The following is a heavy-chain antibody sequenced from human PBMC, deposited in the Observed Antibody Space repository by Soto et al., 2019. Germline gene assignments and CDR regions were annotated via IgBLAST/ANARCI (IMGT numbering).Heavy chain of an antibody. J-gene: IGHJ6*02. V-gene: IGHV3-30*03. CDR2: ISYDGSNK. D-gene: IGHD3-9*01. CDR3: AIGYPYYDILTGYYYYYYGMDV. CDR1: GFTFSSYG. Sequence: GGSLRLSCAASGFTFSSYGMHWVRQAPGKGLEWVAVISYDGSNKYYADSVKGRFTISRDNSKNTLYLQMNSLRAEDTAVYYCAIGYPYYDILTGYYYYYYGMDVWGQGTTVTVSS.